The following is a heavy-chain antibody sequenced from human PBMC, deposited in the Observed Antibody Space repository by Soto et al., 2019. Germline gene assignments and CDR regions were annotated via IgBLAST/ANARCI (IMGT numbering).Heavy chain of an antibody. D-gene: IGHD6-19*01. CDR2: IYWNDDK. CDR1: GFSLSTSGLG. V-gene: IGHV2-5*01. CDR3: AHRPSGWYLFDY. Sequence: QITLKESGPTLVRPTQTLTLTCTFSGFSLSTSGLGVGWIRHPPGKALERLALIYWNDDKRYSPSLKARLTITKDTSKNQVVLTMTNMDPVDTATYYCAHRPSGWYLFDYWGQGTLVTVSS. J-gene: IGHJ4*02.